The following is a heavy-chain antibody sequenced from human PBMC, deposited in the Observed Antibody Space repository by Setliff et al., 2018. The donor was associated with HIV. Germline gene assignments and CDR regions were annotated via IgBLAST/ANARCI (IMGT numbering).Heavy chain of an antibody. CDR2: INHSGST. J-gene: IGHJ4*01. CDR1: GGSFSAYH. CDR3: ARGRDYTGSWFRPFYLDF. Sequence: LSLTCAVYGGSFSAYHWSWIRQTPGKGLEWLGEINHSGSTAYNLALESRVSMSIGTSKNQFSLKLTSVTAADTAIYYCARGRDYTGSWFRPFYLDFWGHGNLVTVS. D-gene: IGHD3-3*01. V-gene: IGHV4-34*01.